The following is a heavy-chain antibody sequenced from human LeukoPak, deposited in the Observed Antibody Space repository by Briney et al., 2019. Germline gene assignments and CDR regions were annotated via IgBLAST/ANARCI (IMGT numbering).Heavy chain of an antibody. CDR3: ARGISLRYFDWSPPFDY. Sequence: GGSLRLSCAASGFTFSSYSMNWVRQAPGKGLEWVSSISSSSSYIYYADSVKGRFTISRDNAKNSLYLQMNSLRAEDTAAYYCARGISLRYFDWSPPFDYWGQGTLATVSS. CDR2: ISSSSSYI. J-gene: IGHJ4*02. CDR1: GFTFSSYS. V-gene: IGHV3-21*01. D-gene: IGHD3-9*01.